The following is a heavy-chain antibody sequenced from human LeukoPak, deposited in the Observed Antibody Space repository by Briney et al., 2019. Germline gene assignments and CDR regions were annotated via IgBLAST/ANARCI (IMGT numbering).Heavy chain of an antibody. CDR1: GFTVSSNS. D-gene: IGHD4/OR15-4a*01. CDR3: ARRAGAYSHPYDY. CDR2: IYSDNT. V-gene: IGHV3-53*01. J-gene: IGHJ4*02. Sequence: GGSLRLSCTVSGFTVSSNSMSWVRQAPGKGLEWVSFIYSDNTHYSDSVKGRFTISRDNSKNTLYLQMNSLRAEDTAVYYCARRAGAYSHPYDYWDQGTLVTVSS.